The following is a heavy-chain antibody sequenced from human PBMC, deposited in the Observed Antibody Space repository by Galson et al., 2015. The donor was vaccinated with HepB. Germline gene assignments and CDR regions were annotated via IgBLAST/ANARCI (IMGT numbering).Heavy chain of an antibody. CDR1: GFTFGSYW. CDR2: IKEDGSET. J-gene: IGHJ6*03. V-gene: IGHV3-7*01. D-gene: IGHD4-17*01. CDR3: ARSARGDHSYYYYMDV. Sequence: SLRLSCAASGFTFGSYWMSWVRQAPGKGLEWVADIKEDGSETHYVDSVKGRFTISRDNAKNSLYLQMNSLRVEDAAVYYCARSARGDHSYYYYMDVWGKGTTVTVSS.